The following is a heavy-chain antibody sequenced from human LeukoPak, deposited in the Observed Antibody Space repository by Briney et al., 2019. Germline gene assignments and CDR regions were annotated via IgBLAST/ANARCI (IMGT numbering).Heavy chain of an antibody. Sequence: ASVKVSYKASGGTFSSYAISWVRQAPGQGLEWMGGIIPIFGTANYAQKFQGRVTITTDESTSTAYMELSSLRSEDTAVYYCARDFKMSGYTSFDPWGQGTLVTVSS. D-gene: IGHD3-3*01. V-gene: IGHV1-69*05. J-gene: IGHJ5*02. CDR1: GGTFSSYA. CDR2: IIPIFGTA. CDR3: ARDFKMSGYTSFDP.